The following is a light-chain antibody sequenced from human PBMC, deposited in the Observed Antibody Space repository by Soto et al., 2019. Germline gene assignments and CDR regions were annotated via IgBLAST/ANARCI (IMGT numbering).Light chain of an antibody. CDR1: QDIRNE. CDR3: LQDFNYPWT. J-gene: IGKJ1*01. V-gene: IGKV1-6*01. CDR2: AAS. Sequence: AIQMTQSPSSLSASVGDRVTITCRASQDIRNELGWYQQKPGKAPKVLIFAASNLQSGVPSRFSGSGSGTELTLAVSSLQPEDFATYYCLQDFNYPWTFGQGTKVEIK.